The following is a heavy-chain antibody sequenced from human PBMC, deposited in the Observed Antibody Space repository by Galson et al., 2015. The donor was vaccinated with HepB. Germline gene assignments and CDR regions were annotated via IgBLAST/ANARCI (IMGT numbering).Heavy chain of an antibody. CDR1: GYTFTVYY. CDR3: ARDFSNIVVVPAAISY. J-gene: IGHJ4*02. D-gene: IGHD2-2*01. V-gene: IGHV1-2*02. CDR2: INPNSGGT. Sequence: SVKVSCKASGYTFTVYYMHWVRQAPGQGLEWMGWINPNSGGTNYAQKFQGRVTMTRDTSISTAYMELSRLRSDDTAVYYCARDFSNIVVVPAAISYWGQGTLVTVSS.